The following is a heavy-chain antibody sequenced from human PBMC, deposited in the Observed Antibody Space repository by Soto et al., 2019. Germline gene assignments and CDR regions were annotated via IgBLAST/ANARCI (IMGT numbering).Heavy chain of an antibody. CDR2: IIPLFRTP. J-gene: IGHJ6*02. CDR1: GGTFSSSA. D-gene: IGHD3-3*02. CDR3: ARDKGRQQLGGNYYYITDI. Sequence: QVQLVQSGAEVKKPGSSVKVSCKASGGTFSSSAFSWVRQAPGQGLEWMGGIIPLFRTPDYGQRFQGRGTITADESAGTVYMELRGLRSEDTAVYFCARDKGRQQLGGNYYYITDIWGQGTTVTVSS. V-gene: IGHV1-69*12.